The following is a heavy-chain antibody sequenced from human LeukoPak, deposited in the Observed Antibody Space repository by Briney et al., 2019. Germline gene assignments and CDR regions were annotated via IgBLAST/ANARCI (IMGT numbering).Heavy chain of an antibody. CDR2: IHYSGST. Sequence: PSGTLSLTCTVSGGSISSYYWSWIRQPPGKGLEWIGYIHYSGSTNYNPSLKSRVTISVDTSKNQFSLKLSSVTAADTAVYYCARIYVRWYPTDYYFDYWGQGTLVTVSS. V-gene: IGHV4-59*01. D-gene: IGHD6-13*01. CDR3: ARIYVRWYPTDYYFDY. J-gene: IGHJ4*02. CDR1: GGSISSYY.